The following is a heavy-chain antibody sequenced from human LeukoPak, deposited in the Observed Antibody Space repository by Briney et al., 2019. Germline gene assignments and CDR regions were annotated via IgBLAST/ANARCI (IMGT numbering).Heavy chain of an antibody. CDR2: ISTNGGTT. Sequence: PGRSLRLSCVASGFTFSSHPMHWVRQAPGKGLESVSAISTNGGTTYYANSVRGRFIISRDNSHNTLYLQMGRLRTDDTAIYYCARESPSGSLDYWGQGTLVTVSS. J-gene: IGHJ4*02. CDR1: GFTFSSHP. V-gene: IGHV3-64*01. CDR3: ARESPSGSLDY. D-gene: IGHD1-26*01.